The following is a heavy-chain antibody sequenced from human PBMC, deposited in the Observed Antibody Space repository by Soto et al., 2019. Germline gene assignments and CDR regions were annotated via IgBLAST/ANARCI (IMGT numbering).Heavy chain of an antibody. J-gene: IGHJ3*02. D-gene: IGHD2-21*02. CDR2: IWYDGSNK. CDR1: GFTFSSYG. V-gene: IGHV3-33*01. Sequence: QVQLVESGGGVVQPGRSLRLSCAASGFTFSSYGMHWVRQAPGKGLEWVAVIWYDGSNKYYADSVKGRFTISRDNSKNTLYLQMHSMRAEDKAVYYGARDTRLNCGGDCYDPAFDIWGQGTMVTVSS. CDR3: ARDTRLNCGGDCYDPAFDI.